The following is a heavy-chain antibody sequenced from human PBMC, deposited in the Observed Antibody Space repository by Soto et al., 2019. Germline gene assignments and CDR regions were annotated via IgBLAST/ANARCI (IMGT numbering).Heavy chain of an antibody. V-gene: IGHV4-34*01. Sequence: SETLSLTCAVYGGSFSGYYWSWIRQPPGKGLEWIGEINHSGSTNYNPSLKSRVTISVDTSKNQFSLKLSSVTAADTAVYYCARGPPALSTVTTLKTFDYWGQGTLVTVSS. J-gene: IGHJ4*02. CDR1: GGSFSGYY. CDR3: ARGPPALSTVTTLKTFDY. CDR2: INHSGST. D-gene: IGHD4-17*01.